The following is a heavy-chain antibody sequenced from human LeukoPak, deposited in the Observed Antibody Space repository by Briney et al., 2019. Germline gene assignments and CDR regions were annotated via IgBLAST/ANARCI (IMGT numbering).Heavy chain of an antibody. CDR3: AKGVRGVIAYYFDF. V-gene: IGHV3-30*18. CDR1: GFIFNSYD. J-gene: IGHJ4*02. Sequence: PGGSLRLSCAASGFIFNSYDMHWVRQAPGKGLEWVAVISSDGSDKYYADSGKGRFTISRDNSKNQLYLQINSLRTEDTAVYYCAKGVRGVIAYYFDFWGQGTLVTVSS. D-gene: IGHD3-10*01. CDR2: ISSDGSDK.